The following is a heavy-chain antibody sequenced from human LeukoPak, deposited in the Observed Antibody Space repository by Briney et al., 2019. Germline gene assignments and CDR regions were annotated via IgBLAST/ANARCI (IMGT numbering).Heavy chain of an antibody. J-gene: IGHJ4*02. CDR3: ARDIYSSSTVDY. CDR2: ISSSSSYI. V-gene: IGHV3-21*01. Sequence: GGSPRLSCAASGFTFSSYSMNWVRQAPGKGLEWVSSISSSSSYIYYADSVRGRFTISRDNAKNSLYLQMNSLRAEDTAVYYCARDIYSSSTVDYWGQGTLVTVSS. CDR1: GFTFSSYS. D-gene: IGHD6-6*01.